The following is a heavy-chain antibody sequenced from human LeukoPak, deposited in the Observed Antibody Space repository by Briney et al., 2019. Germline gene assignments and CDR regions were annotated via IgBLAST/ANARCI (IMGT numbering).Heavy chain of an antibody. CDR1: GFTFSNYN. J-gene: IGHJ4*02. Sequence: PGGSLRLSCAASGFTFSNYNMNWVRQAPGKGLEWVSYISSSGSTIYYADSVKGRFTISRDNAKNSLYLQMNSLRAEDTAVYYCARVEGSGWYDHGFDYWGQGTLVTVSS. CDR3: ARVEGSGWYDHGFDY. D-gene: IGHD6-19*01. CDR2: ISSSGSTI. V-gene: IGHV3-48*04.